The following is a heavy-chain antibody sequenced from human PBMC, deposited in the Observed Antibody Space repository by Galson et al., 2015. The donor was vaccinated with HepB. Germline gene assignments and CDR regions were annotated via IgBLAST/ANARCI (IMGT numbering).Heavy chain of an antibody. CDR3: ASYDFWSGSHYYYYGMDV. CDR2: ISAYNGNT. V-gene: IGHV1-18*04. D-gene: IGHD3-3*01. J-gene: IGHJ6*02. CDR1: GYTFTSYG. Sequence: SVKVSCKASGYTFTSYGISWVRQAPGQGLEWMGWISAYNGNTNYAQKLQGRVTMTTDTSTSTAYMELRSLRSEDTAVYYCASYDFWSGSHYYYYGMDVWGQGTTVTVSS.